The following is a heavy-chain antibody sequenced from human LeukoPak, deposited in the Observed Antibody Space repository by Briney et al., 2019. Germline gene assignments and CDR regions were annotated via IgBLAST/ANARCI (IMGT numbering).Heavy chain of an antibody. V-gene: IGHV3-48*03. CDR2: ISRSGSTR. CDR1: GFTFSACE. CDR3: ARATGYGATFDY. J-gene: IGHJ4*02. D-gene: IGHD6-13*01. Sequence: PGGSLRLSFAISGFTFSACELTWVRQAPGKGLEWVSYISRSGSTRYYADSVKGRFTISRDNAKNSLYLQMNSLRAEDTAVYFCARATGYGATFDYWGQGTLVTVSS.